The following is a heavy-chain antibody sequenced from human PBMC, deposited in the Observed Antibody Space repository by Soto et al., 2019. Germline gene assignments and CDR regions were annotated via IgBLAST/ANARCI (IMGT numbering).Heavy chain of an antibody. J-gene: IGHJ3*02. CDR1: GYTFTGYY. D-gene: IGHD6-19*01. V-gene: IGHV1-2*04. CDR3: ARGGGSGWGNDAFDI. Sequence: GASVKVSCKASGYTFTGYYMHWVRQAPGQGLEWMGWINPNSGGTNYAQKFQGWVTMTRDTSISTAYMELSRLRSDDTAVYYCARGGGSGWGNDAFDIWGQGTMVTVSS. CDR2: INPNSGGT.